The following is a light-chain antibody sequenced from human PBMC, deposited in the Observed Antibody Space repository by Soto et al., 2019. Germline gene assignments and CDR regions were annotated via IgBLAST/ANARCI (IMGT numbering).Light chain of an antibody. V-gene: IGKV3-15*01. CDR2: GAS. CDR3: QQYNNWPLT. CDR1: QRVSSN. Sequence: EIVMTQSPATLSVSPGERATLSCMASQRVSSNLAWYQQKPGQAPRLLIYGASTRATDMAARFSGSGSGTEFTLTISDLQSEDFAVYYCQQYNNWPLTFGGGTKVEIK. J-gene: IGKJ4*01.